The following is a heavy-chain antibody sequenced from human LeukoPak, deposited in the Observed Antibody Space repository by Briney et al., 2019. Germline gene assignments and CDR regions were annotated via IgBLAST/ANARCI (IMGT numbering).Heavy chain of an antibody. CDR1: GASISSSSYY. J-gene: IGHJ4*02. D-gene: IGHD5-12*01. Sequence: SETLSLTCTVSGASISSSSYYWGWIRQPPGKGLEGIASTYYSGSTHNNPTLKSRVTISVDTSKDQFALKLSSVTAADTAVYYCARRGGYDYYFDYWGQGTLVTVSS. CDR2: TYYSGST. CDR3: ARRGGYDYYFDY. V-gene: IGHV4-39*01.